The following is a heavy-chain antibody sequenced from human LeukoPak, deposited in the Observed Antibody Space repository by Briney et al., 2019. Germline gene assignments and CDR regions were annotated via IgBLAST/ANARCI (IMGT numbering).Heavy chain of an antibody. V-gene: IGHV3-66*01. CDR2: IYSGGST. CDR3: ARKETGGVLPFRKRTYWFDP. Sequence: PGGSLRLSCAASGFTVSSNYMSWVRQAPGKGLEWVSVIYSGGSTYYADSVKGRFTISRDNSKNTLYLQMNSLRAEDTAVYYCARKETGGVLPFRKRTYWFDPWGQGTLVTVSS. CDR1: GFTVSSNY. D-gene: IGHD2/OR15-2a*01. J-gene: IGHJ5*02.